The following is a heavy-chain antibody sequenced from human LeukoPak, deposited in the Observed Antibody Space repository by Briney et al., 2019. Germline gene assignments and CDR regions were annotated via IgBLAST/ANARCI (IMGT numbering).Heavy chain of an antibody. Sequence: GGSLRLSCAASGFTFSSYCMSWVRQAPGKGRVGVANIKQDGSEKYYVDSVKGRFTISRDNAKNSLYLQMNSLRAEDTAVYYCARWPGYCSGGSCYRGGDYWGQGTLVTVSS. CDR3: ARWPGYCSGGSCYRGGDY. CDR1: GFTFSSYC. CDR2: IKQDGSEK. D-gene: IGHD2-15*01. J-gene: IGHJ4*02. V-gene: IGHV3-7*03.